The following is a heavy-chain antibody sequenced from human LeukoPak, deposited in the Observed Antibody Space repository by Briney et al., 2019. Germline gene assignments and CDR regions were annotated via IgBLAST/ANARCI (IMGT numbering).Heavy chain of an antibody. V-gene: IGHV4-59*01. J-gene: IGHJ4*02. Sequence: SETLSLTCTVAGGSINSYYWSWIRQPPGKGLEWIGYIYYSGSTNYNPSLKSRVTISVDTSKNQFSLKLSSVTAADTAVYYCARGNRYFVYDYWGQGTLVTVSS. CDR2: IYYSGST. CDR3: ARGNRYFVYDY. D-gene: IGHD3-9*01. CDR1: GGSINSYY.